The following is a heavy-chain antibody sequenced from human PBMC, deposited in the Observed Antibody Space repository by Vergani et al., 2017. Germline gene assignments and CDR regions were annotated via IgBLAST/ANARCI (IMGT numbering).Heavy chain of an antibody. CDR1: GFTFSSHG. V-gene: IGHV3-33*01. J-gene: IGHJ5*01. Sequence: QVQLVESEGGVVQPGRSLTLSCVASGFTFSSHGMHWVRQAPGKGLEWVAVIWYDGSNKYYGDSVKGRFTISRDNSKNTLYLKMNSLRVEDTAVYYCARRGNEKRLESWGQGTLVTVSS. D-gene: IGHD1-1*01. CDR2: IWYDGSNK. CDR3: ARRGNEKRLES.